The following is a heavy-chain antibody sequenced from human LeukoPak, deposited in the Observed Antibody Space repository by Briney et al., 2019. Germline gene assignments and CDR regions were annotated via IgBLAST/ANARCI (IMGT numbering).Heavy chain of an antibody. CDR3: ARGSTDIHFDY. Sequence: GGSLRLSCAASGFTFSDYYMSWIRQAPGKGLEWVSYISSSSYTNYADSVKGRFTISRDNAENSLYLQMNSLRAEDTAVYYCARGSTDIHFDYWGQGTLVTVSS. V-gene: IGHV3-11*03. J-gene: IGHJ4*02. D-gene: IGHD1-26*01. CDR1: GFTFSDYY. CDR2: ISSSSYT.